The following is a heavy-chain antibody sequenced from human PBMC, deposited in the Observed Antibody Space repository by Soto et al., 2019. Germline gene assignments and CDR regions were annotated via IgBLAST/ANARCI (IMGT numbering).Heavy chain of an antibody. CDR2: ISSSSSYI. V-gene: IGHV3-21*01. CDR3: AGDVSGHRGWFDP. CDR1: GFTFSSYS. Sequence: EVQLVESGGGLVKPGGSLRLSCAASGFTFSSYSMNWVRQAPGKGLEWVSSISSSSSYIYYADSVKGRFTISRDNAKNSLYLQMNSLRAEDTAVYYCAGDVSGHRGWFDPWGQGTLVTVSS. D-gene: IGHD3-10*01. J-gene: IGHJ5*02.